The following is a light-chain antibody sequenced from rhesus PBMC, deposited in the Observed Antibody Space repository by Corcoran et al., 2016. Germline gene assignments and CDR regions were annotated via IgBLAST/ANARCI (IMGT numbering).Light chain of an antibody. CDR1: QGISDY. CDR3: LQGYSTPFT. V-gene: IGKV1-36*02. Sequence: DIQMTQSPSSLSASSGDRVTITCRASQGISDYLNWYQQKPGKAPKRLIYAASSLESGVPSRFSGSGSGTDFTLTLTSLPPEEFAAYYCLQGYSTPFTFGPGTKLDIK. CDR2: AAS. J-gene: IGKJ3*01.